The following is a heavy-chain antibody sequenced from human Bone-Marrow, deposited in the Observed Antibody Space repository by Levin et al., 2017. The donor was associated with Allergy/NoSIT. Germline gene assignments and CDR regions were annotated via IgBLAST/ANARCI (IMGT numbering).Heavy chain of an antibody. J-gene: IGHJ4*02. CDR3: TSDTPLSGRQAFEY. V-gene: IGHV3-15*01. Sequence: GGSLRLSCVDSGFTFYDNWMNWVRQAPGKGLEWVGHIKRQTDGGTADYAASVKGRFTISRDDSNNTLYLQMNSLETEDTAVYSCTSDTPLSGRQAFEYWGLGTLVTVSS. CDR1: GFTFYDNW. CDR2: IKRQTDGGTA. D-gene: IGHD5/OR15-5a*01.